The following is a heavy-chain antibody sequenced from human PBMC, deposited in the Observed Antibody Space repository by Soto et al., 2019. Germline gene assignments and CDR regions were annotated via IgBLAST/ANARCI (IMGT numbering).Heavy chain of an antibody. Sequence: QAQLVQSGVEVKKPGASVKVSCKASGYTFTSYGINWVRQAPGQGLEWLGWISPYNDDTKYAQKLQGRVTMTTDTSSRTAYMAVRSLSSDDTAVYFCARGGYYDGSGSRNYHYYGMDVWGQGTTVTVSS. CDR1: GYTFTSYG. CDR2: ISPYNDDT. V-gene: IGHV1-18*01. J-gene: IGHJ6*02. CDR3: ARGGYYDGSGSRNYHYYGMDV. D-gene: IGHD3-22*01.